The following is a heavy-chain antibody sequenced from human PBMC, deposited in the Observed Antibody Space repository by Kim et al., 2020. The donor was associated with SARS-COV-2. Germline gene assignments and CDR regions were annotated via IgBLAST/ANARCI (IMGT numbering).Heavy chain of an antibody. CDR3: AKSGYCSGGSCYAFDI. V-gene: IGHV3-23*01. D-gene: IGHD2-15*01. Sequence: SLKGPFTIHRDKSKNTQYLQMNSLRAEDTAVYYCAKSGYCSGGSCYAFDIWGQGTMVTVSS. J-gene: IGHJ3*02.